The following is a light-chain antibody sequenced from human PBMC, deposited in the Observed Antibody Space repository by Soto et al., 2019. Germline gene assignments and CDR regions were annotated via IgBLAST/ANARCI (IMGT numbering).Light chain of an antibody. CDR2: DDI. CDR3: QSYDTGLGGSYV. V-gene: IGLV1-40*01. Sequence: QSVLTQPPSVSGAPGQRVTISCTGSSSNIGAGYDVHWYQQRPGTAPRLLISDDINRPSGVPDRFSGSKSGTSASLAFAGLQADDEADYYCQSYDTGLGGSYVFGSGTKV. CDR1: SSNIGAGYD. J-gene: IGLJ1*01.